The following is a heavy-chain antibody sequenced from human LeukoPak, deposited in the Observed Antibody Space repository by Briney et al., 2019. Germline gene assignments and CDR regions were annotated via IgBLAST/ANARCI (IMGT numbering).Heavy chain of an antibody. CDR3: ARDTLDYNFDY. V-gene: IGHV1-46*01. CDR2: INPSGGTT. CDR1: GYTFTSYG. Sequence: GASVKVSCKASGYTFTSYGISWVRQAPGQGLAWMGIINPSGGTTTYAQKFQGRVTMTRDMSTSTVYMELSSLRSEDTAVYYCARDTLDYNFDYWGQGTLVTVSS. J-gene: IGHJ4*02. D-gene: IGHD5-12*01.